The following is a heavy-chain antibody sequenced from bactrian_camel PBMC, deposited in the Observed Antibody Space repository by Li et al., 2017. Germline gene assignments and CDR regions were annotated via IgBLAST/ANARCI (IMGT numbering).Heavy chain of an antibody. V-gene: IGHV3S40*01. D-gene: IGHD4*01. Sequence: VQLVESGGGLVPPGGSLRLSCAASGFTFVSYDMAWVRQAPGKGLEWVSAVNGGGGMTYYADSVKGRFSISRDNAKKTLYLQMNSLKPEDTAMYYCAAARFTGCLGRLFRRDRFDYWGQGTQVTVS. CDR2: VNGGGGMT. CDR1: GFTFVSYD. J-gene: IGHJ4*01. CDR3: AAARFTGCLGRLFRRDRFDY.